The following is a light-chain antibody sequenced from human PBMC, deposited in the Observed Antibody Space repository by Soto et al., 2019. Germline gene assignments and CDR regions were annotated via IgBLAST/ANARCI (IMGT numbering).Light chain of an antibody. CDR1: QSVRSY. CDR2: AAA. CDR3: QQYSLWWWT. Sequence: EIVMTQSPATLSLSPGEGVTLSCRASQSVRSYVAWYQQKPDQPPRLLIYAAATRATGVPARFSGSGSGTEFTLSISSLQPEDFAVYYCQQYSLWWWTFGQGTKVEIK. V-gene: IGKV3-15*01. J-gene: IGKJ1*01.